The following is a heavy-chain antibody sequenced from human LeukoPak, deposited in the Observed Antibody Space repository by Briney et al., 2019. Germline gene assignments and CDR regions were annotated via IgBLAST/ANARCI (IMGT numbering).Heavy chain of an antibody. Sequence: SQTLSLTCAVSGGSISSGGYSWSWIRQPPGKGLEWIGYIYHSGSTYYNPSLKSRVTISVDRSKNQFSLKLSSVTAADTAVYYCARHGYSSGWSAPFGYWGQGTLVTVSS. D-gene: IGHD6-19*01. J-gene: IGHJ4*02. CDR1: GGSISSGGYS. CDR2: IYHSGST. CDR3: ARHGYSSGWSAPFGY. V-gene: IGHV4-30-2*01.